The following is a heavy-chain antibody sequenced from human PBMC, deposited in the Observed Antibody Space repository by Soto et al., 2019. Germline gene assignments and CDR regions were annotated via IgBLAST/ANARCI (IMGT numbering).Heavy chain of an antibody. V-gene: IGHV3-23*01. Sequence: PGGSLRLSCAASGFTFSSYAMSWVRQAPGKGLEWVSAISGSGGSTYYADSVKGRFTISRDNSKNTLYLQMNSLRAEDTAVHYCAKLTPPTIFSPWGPVDYWGQGTLVTVS. CDR1: GFTFSSYA. CDR3: AKLTPPTIFSPWGPVDY. D-gene: IGHD3-9*01. J-gene: IGHJ4*02. CDR2: ISGSGGST.